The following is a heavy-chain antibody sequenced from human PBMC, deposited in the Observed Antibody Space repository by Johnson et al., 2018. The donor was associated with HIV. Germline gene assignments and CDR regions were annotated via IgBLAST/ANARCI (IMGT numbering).Heavy chain of an antibody. CDR1: GFTFNTYW. V-gene: IGHV3-7*01. CDR3: AREGTYEPLHRIYDYGDYPTFDF. Sequence: VQLVESGGGLVQPGGSLRLSCAASGFTFNTYWMSWVRQSPGKGLEWVASINQNGSEKSYVDSMKGRLTISRDNPKNSLFLQVDSLRADDTAVYFCAREGTYEPLHRIYDYGDYPTFDFWGQGTMVTVSS. CDR2: INQNGSEK. D-gene: IGHD4-17*01. J-gene: IGHJ3*01.